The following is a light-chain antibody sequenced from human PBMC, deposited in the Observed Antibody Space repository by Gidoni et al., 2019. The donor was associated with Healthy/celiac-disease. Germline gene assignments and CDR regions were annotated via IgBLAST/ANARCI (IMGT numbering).Light chain of an antibody. CDR1: QSVLHSNGYNY. Sequence: DIVMTQSLLSLPVTPGEPASISCRSSQSVLHSNGYNYLDWYLQKPGQSPQLLIYLGSNRASGVPDRFSGSGSGTDFTLKISRVEAEDVGVYYCMQALQTPYTFGQGTKLEIK. V-gene: IGKV2-28*01. J-gene: IGKJ2*01. CDR3: MQALQTPYT. CDR2: LGS.